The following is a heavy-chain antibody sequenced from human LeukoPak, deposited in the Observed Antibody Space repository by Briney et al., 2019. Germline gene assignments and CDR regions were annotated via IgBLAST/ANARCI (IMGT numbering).Heavy chain of an antibody. J-gene: IGHJ3*02. CDR3: ARGSSRSLDI. V-gene: IGHV1-8*01. D-gene: IGHD3-10*01. Sequence: GASVKVSCKASGYTFTTSDINWVRQAPGQGLQWMGWMNPNSGNAVYAQKFQGRVTMTRSTSINTAYMELSSLRSEDTAVYYCARGSSRSLDIWGLGTMVTVSS. CDR1: GYTFTTSD. CDR2: MNPNSGNA.